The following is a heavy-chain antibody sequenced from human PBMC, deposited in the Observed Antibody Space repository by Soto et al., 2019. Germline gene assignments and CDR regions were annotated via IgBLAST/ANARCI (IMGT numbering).Heavy chain of an antibody. CDR3: SRDGVAAGLYLDN. V-gene: IGHV3-7*01. CDR2: INQDGSEK. CDR1: GFIFRSYW. Sequence: PGGSLRLSCAASGFIFRSYWMSWVRQAPGKGLEWVANINQDGSEKYYVDSVRGRFIISRDNAENSLYLQMNSLRAEDTAIYYCSRDGVAAGLYLDNWGQGTLVTVSS. J-gene: IGHJ4*02. D-gene: IGHD2-15*01.